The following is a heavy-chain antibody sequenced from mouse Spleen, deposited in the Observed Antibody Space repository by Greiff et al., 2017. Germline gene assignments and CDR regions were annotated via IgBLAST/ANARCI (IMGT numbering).Heavy chain of an antibody. D-gene: IGHD2-1*01. CDR3: ARYYGNYVLGYFDV. Sequence: VKLVESGPGLVQPSQSLSITCTVSGFSLTSYGVHWVRQSPGKGLEWLGVIWSGGSTDYNAAFISRLSISKDNSKSQVFFKMNSLQADDTAIYYCARYYGNYVLGYFDVWGAGTTVTVSS. J-gene: IGHJ1*01. CDR1: GFSLTSYG. CDR2: IWSGGST. V-gene: IGHV2-2*01.